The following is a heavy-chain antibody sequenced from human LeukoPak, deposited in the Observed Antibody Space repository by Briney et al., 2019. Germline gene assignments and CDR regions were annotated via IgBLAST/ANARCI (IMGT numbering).Heavy chain of an antibody. J-gene: IGHJ4*02. V-gene: IGHV3-74*01. Sequence: PGGSLRLSCEASGFSFSSYWMHWVRQAPGEGPVWVSLIRSDGTSTSYADSVKGRFTISRDNAKNTVYLQMNSLRAEDTAVYYCARDLGSGTPLDCRDQGTLVTVPS. D-gene: IGHD1-7*01. CDR2: IRSDGTST. CDR1: GFSFSSYW. CDR3: ARDLGSGTPLDC.